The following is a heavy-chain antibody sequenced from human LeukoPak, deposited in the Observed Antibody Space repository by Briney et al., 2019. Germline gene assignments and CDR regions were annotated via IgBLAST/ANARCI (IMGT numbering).Heavy chain of an antibody. CDR1: GFTFNSYW. Sequence: PGGSLRLSCAASGFTFNSYWMHWVCLAPGKGLVWVSRMSGDGRSTSYADSVKGRFTISRDNAKNTLYLQMDSLRGEDTAVYYCASGYYGSGSYLAPWGQGTLVNVSS. D-gene: IGHD3-10*01. CDR2: MSGDGRST. J-gene: IGHJ5*02. CDR3: ASGYYGSGSYLAP. V-gene: IGHV3-74*01.